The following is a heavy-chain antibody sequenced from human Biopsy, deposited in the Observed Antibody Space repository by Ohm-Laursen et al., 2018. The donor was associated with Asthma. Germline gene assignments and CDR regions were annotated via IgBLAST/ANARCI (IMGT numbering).Heavy chain of an antibody. CDR3: ARTYYDFLTGQVNDAFAL. CDR2: INAGDGNT. J-gene: IGHJ3*01. Sequence: ASVKVSCKASGYTFIHFAIHWVRQAPGQRLEWMGWINAGDGNTKYSQKFQGRVTITRNTSASTAYMDLRSLRSEDTAMYYCARTYYDFLTGQVNDAFALWGQGTMVTVSS. CDR1: GYTFIHFA. D-gene: IGHD3-9*01. V-gene: IGHV1-3*01.